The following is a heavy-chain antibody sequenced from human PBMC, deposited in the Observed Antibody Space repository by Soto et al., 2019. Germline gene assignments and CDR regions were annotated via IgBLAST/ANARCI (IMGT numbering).Heavy chain of an antibody. CDR2: IYFTGST. CDR3: TRGPPRVQWFDP. Sequence: SETLSLSCTVSGGAVSSGTYYWSWIRQPPGKGLEWIGHIYFTGSTNYNPSLKSRVTMSLDTSRNQFSLKLSSVTAADTAVYYCTRGPPRVQWFDPWGLGTLVTVSS. CDR1: GGAVSSGTYY. J-gene: IGHJ5*02. V-gene: IGHV4-61*01.